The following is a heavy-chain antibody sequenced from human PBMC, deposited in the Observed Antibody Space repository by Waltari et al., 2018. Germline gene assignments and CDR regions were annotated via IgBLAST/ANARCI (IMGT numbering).Heavy chain of an antibody. CDR1: GCSISSLY. CDR2: SHSSGNT. D-gene: IGHD3-22*01. Sequence: QVQLQESGPGLVKPSATLSLPRTVSGCSISSLYWTWIRQPPGKGLEWIGYSHSSGNTNYNPSLKSRATISVDTAKNQFSLKLNSVTAADTAVYYCARLSVVDSSSYFYNDFWGQGTLVTVSS. V-gene: IGHV4-4*09. CDR3: ARLSVVDSSSYFYNDF. J-gene: IGHJ4*02.